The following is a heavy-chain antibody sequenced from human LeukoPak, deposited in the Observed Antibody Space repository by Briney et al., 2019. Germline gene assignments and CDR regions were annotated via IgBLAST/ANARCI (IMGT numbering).Heavy chain of an antibody. CDR1: GFIFSSFG. D-gene: IGHD2-15*01. CDR3: AKQMVERPHYYYMDV. Sequence: PGGPLRLSCAASGFIFSSFGMHWVRQAPGKGLEWVVFIQDDESNKFYADSVKGRFTISRDNSKNTLFLQMNSLRPEDTALYYCAKQMVERPHYYYMDVWGKGTTVTVSS. J-gene: IGHJ6*03. V-gene: IGHV3-30*02. CDR2: IQDDESNK.